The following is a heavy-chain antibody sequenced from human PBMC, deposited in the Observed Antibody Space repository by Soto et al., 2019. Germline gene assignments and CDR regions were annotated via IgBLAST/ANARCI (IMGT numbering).Heavy chain of an antibody. J-gene: IGHJ6*02. CDR2: ISGSGGST. V-gene: IGHV3-23*01. CDR3: APLTIFGVVMTIYYYYYGMDV. Sequence: GGSLRLSCAASGFTFSSYAMSWVRQAPGKGLEWVSAISGSGGSTYYADSVKGRFTISRDNSKNTLYLQMNSLRAEDTAVYYCAPLTIFGVVMTIYYYYYGMDVWGQGTTVTV. CDR1: GFTFSSYA. D-gene: IGHD3-3*01.